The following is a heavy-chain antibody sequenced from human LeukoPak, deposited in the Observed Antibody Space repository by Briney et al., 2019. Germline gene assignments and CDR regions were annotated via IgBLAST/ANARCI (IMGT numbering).Heavy chain of an antibody. D-gene: IGHD4-11*01. Sequence: GGSLRLSCAASGFTFSSYGMHWVRQAPGKGLEWVAVISYDGSNKYYADSVKGRFTISRDNSKNTLYLQMNSLRAEDTAVYYCAKDFTGPNYYYYYGMDAWGQGTTVTVSS. CDR2: ISYDGSNK. J-gene: IGHJ6*02. CDR3: AKDFTGPNYYYYYGMDA. CDR1: GFTFSSYG. V-gene: IGHV3-30*18.